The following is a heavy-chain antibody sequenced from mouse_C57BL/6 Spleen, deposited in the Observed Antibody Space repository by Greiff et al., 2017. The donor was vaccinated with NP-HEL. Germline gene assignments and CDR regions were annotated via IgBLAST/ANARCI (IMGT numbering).Heavy chain of an antibody. CDR3: AMGYYGSSYAMDY. J-gene: IGHJ4*01. CDR1: GYTFTSYG. CDR2: IYPRSGNT. Sequence: VQLQQSGAELARPGASVKLSCKASGYTFTSYGISWVKQRTGQGLEWIGEIYPRSGNTYYNEKFKGKATLTADKSSSTAYMELRSLTSEDSAVYFCAMGYYGSSYAMDYWGQGTSVTVSS. V-gene: IGHV1-81*01. D-gene: IGHD1-1*01.